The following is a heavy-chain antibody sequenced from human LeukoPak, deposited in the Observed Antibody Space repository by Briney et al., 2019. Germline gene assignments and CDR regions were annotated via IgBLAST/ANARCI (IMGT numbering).Heavy chain of an antibody. D-gene: IGHD3-22*01. CDR2: ISYDGSNK. CDR1: GFTFSSYG. J-gene: IGHJ6*02. Sequence: PGRSLRLSCAASGFTFSSYGMHWVRQAPGKGLEWVAVISYDGSNKYYADSVKGRFTISRDNSKNTLYLQMNSLRAEDTAIYYCARDGWSYDSSGYYFRRGMDVWGQGTTVTVSS. V-gene: IGHV3-30*03. CDR3: ARDGWSYDSSGYYFRRGMDV.